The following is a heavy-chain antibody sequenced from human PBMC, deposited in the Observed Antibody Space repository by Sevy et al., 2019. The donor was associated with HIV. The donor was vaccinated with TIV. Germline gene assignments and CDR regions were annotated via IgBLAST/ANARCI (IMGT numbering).Heavy chain of an antibody. CDR1: GYTFTSYD. CDR2: MNPNSGNT. V-gene: IGHV1-8*01. J-gene: IGHJ4*02. Sequence: ASVKVSCKASGYTFTSYDINWVRHATGQGLEWMGWMNPNSGNTGYAQKFQGRVTMTRNTSISTAYMELSSLRSEDTAVYYCARGLLHCSSTSCYDAEYYFDYWGQGTLVTVSS. D-gene: IGHD2-2*01. CDR3: ARGLLHCSSTSCYDAEYYFDY.